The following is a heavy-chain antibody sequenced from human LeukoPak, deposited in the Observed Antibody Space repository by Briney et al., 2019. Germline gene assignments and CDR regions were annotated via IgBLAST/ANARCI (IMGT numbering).Heavy chain of an antibody. D-gene: IGHD6-6*01. CDR3: ARGPNSNWSGLDF. Sequence: PGGSLRLSCAASGFTFDDYAMHWVRQAPGKGLEWVSGISWNSGSIGYADSVKGRFTVSRDNAKNTLYLQVNNLRAEDTAVYYCARGPNSNWSGLDFWGQGTLLTVSS. CDR2: ISWNSGSI. V-gene: IGHV3-9*01. J-gene: IGHJ4*02. CDR1: GFTFDDYA.